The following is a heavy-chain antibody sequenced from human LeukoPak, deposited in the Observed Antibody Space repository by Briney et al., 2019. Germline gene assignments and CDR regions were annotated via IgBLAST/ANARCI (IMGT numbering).Heavy chain of an antibody. CDR1: GGSFSGYY. CDR2: VNHGGST. J-gene: IGHJ4*02. V-gene: IGHV4-34*01. CDR3: ARSPGFRQWLGY. Sequence: PSETLSLTCGVYGGSFSGYYLTWIRQPPGKGLEWIGDVNHGGSTNYNPSLKSRVTLSVDTSRNQFSLKLSSVTAADTAVYYCARSPGFRQWLGYWGQGTLVTVSS. D-gene: IGHD6-19*01.